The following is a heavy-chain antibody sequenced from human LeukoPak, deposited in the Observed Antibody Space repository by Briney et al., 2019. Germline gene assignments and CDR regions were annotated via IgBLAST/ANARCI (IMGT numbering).Heavy chain of an antibody. D-gene: IGHD2-15*01. CDR2: INPSDGAT. CDR1: GYTFTMYY. V-gene: IGHV1-46*01. J-gene: IGHJ3*02. Sequence: ASVKVSCKASGYTFTMYYIHWVRQAPGQGLEWMGMINPSDGATTYAQRFQGRVTMTRDMSTTTVYMDLSSLRSDDTAVYYCASSLFLPGGGAFDIWGQGTMVTVSS. CDR3: ASSLFLPGGGAFDI.